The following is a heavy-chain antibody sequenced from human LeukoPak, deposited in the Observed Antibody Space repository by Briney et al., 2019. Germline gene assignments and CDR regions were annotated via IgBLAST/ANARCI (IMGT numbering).Heavy chain of an antibody. CDR1: GFTFSSYW. J-gene: IGHJ4*02. D-gene: IGHD6-13*01. CDR2: IKQDGSEK. CDR3: AKSGYSSRDDY. V-gene: IGHV3-7*03. Sequence: GGSLRLSCAASGFTFSSYWMSWVRQAPGKGLEWVANIKQDGSEKYYVDSVKGRFTISRDNAKNTLYLQMNSLRAEDTAVYYCAKSGYSSRDDYWGQGTLVTVSS.